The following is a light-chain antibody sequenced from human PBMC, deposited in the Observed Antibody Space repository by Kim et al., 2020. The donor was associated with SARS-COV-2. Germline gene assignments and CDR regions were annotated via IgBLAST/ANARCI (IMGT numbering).Light chain of an antibody. CDR1: QAISSY. V-gene: IGKV1-8*01. Sequence: AIRVTQSPSSLSASTGDRVTITCRASQAISSYVAWYQQKPGKAPKLLVYAASTLDSGVPSRFSGSGSGTDFTLSISCLQSEDFATYYCQQYYSYPWTFGQGTKVDIK. J-gene: IGKJ1*01. CDR3: QQYYSYPWT. CDR2: AAS.